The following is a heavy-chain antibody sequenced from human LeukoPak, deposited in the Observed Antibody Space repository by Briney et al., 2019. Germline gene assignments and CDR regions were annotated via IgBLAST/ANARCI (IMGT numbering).Heavy chain of an antibody. CDR3: AATMVRGAHLCYGMDV. CDR1: GYTFTSYG. CDR2: ISAYNGNT. J-gene: IGHJ6*02. D-gene: IGHD3-10*01. V-gene: IGHV1-18*01. Sequence: ASVKVSCKASGYTFTSYGISWVRQAPGQGLEWMGWISAYNGNTNYAQKLQGRVTMTTDTSTSTAYMELRSLRSDDTAVYYCAATMVRGAHLCYGMDVWGQGTTVTVSS.